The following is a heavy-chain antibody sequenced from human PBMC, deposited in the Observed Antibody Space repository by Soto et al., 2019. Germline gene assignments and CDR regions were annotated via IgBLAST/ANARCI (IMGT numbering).Heavy chain of an antibody. J-gene: IGHJ6*03. CDR2: INAGNGNT. Sequence: ASVKVSCKASGYTFTSYAMHWVRQAPGQRLEWMGWINAGNGNTKYSQKFQGRVTITRDTSASTAYMELSSLRSEDTAVYYCARDPRGDYYYYYYMDVWGKGTTVTVSS. CDR1: GYTFTSYA. D-gene: IGHD3-16*01. CDR3: ARDPRGDYYYYYYMDV. V-gene: IGHV1-3*01.